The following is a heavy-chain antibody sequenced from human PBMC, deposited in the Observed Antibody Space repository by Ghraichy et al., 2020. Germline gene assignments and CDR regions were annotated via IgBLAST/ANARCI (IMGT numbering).Heavy chain of an antibody. CDR1: GGSISSSSYY. Sequence: TLSLTCTVSGGSISSSSYYWGWIRQPPGKGLEWIGSIYYSGSTYYNPSLKSRVTISVDTSKNQFSLKLSSVTAADTAVYYCARLSQAARPMEFDYWGQGTLVTVSS. D-gene: IGHD6-6*01. V-gene: IGHV4-39*01. J-gene: IGHJ4*02. CDR3: ARLSQAARPMEFDY. CDR2: IYYSGST.